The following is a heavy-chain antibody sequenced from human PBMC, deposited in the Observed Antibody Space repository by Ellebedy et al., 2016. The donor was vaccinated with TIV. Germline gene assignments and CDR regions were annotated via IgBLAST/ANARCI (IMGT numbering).Heavy chain of an antibody. CDR3: ARARSSGWLHTPDY. J-gene: IGHJ4*02. CDR2: INPSSGST. D-gene: IGHD6-19*01. V-gene: IGHV1-46*04. CDR1: GYTFSNYF. Sequence: AASVKVSCKASGYTFSNYFVHWVRHAPGQGLEWLGIINPSSGSTTYAQRLQGRLTMTRDTSTSTVYMELSSLRSEDTAVYYCARARSSGWLHTPDYWGQGTLVFVSS.